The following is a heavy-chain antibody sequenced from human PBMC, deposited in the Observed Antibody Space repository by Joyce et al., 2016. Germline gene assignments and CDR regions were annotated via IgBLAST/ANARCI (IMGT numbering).Heavy chain of an antibody. Sequence: EVQLVESGGGLVKPGRSLRLSCTSSGFIFGDYAMNWFRQGPWKGLEWVGFIRSKAYGGTTDYAASVKGRFTISRDDSKSIAYLQMNSLKTEDTAVYYCTRIGDCSGGSCYEGWFDPWGQGTRVTVSS. V-gene: IGHV3-49*05. CDR2: IRSKAYGGTT. D-gene: IGHD2-15*01. CDR3: TRIGDCSGGSCYEGWFDP. CDR1: GFIFGDYA. J-gene: IGHJ5*02.